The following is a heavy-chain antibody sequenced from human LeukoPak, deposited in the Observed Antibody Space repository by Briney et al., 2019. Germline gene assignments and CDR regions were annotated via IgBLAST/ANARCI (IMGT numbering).Heavy chain of an antibody. CDR2: ISDNGGST. Sequence: GGSLRLSCEASRFSFSAYTMSWVRQAPGKGLEWVSIISDNGGSTYYADSVKGRFTISRDNSKNTLYLQMNSLRAEDTAVYYCARSGIRLSSGMDVWGQGTTVTVSS. D-gene: IGHD5-18*01. CDR3: ARSGIRLSSGMDV. V-gene: IGHV3-23*01. J-gene: IGHJ6*02. CDR1: RFSFSAYT.